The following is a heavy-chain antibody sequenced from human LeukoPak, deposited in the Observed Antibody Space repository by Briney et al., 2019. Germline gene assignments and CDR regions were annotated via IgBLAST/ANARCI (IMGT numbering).Heavy chain of an antibody. CDR1: GGSISSYY. Sequence: SETLSLTCTASGGSISSYYWSWIRQPPGKGLEWIGYIYYTGGTNYNPSLTSRVNISVDTSKNQFSLNLTSVTAADTAVYYCARWGSIAVARFDYWGQGTLVTVSS. D-gene: IGHD6-6*01. CDR3: ARWGSIAVARFDY. V-gene: IGHV4-59*01. J-gene: IGHJ4*02. CDR2: IYYTGGT.